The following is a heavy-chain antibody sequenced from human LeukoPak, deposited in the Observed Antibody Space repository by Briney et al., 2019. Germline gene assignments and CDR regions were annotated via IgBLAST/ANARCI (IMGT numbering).Heavy chain of an antibody. J-gene: IGHJ6*03. Sequence: SETLFLTCSVSGGSFTSTSTFYWGCIRQSPGKGLEWLGTMYYSGGTYYHPSLKSRLTISVDTSKNQFSLKLSSVTAADTAVYYCARLFRGGTMVRGLPYYMDVWGKGTTVTISS. CDR3: ARLFRGGTMVRGLPYYMDV. CDR1: GGSFTSTSTFY. D-gene: IGHD3-10*01. CDR2: MYYSGGT. V-gene: IGHV4-39*01.